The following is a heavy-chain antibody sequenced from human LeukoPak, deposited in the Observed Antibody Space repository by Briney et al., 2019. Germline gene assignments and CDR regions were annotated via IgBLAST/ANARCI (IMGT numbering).Heavy chain of an antibody. CDR1: GYTFTGYY. D-gene: IGHD3-22*01. V-gene: IGHV1-2*02. Sequence: ASVKVSCKASGYTFTGYYMHWVRQAPGQGLEWMGWINPNSGGTNYAQKFQGRVTMTRDTSISTAYVELSRLRSDDTAVYYCARGEYYDSSSDYFQHWGQGTLVTVSS. CDR2: INPNSGGT. CDR3: ARGEYYDSSSDYFQH. J-gene: IGHJ1*01.